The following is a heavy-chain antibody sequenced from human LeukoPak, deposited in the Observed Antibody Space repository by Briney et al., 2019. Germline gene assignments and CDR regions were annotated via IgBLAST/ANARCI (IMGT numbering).Heavy chain of an antibody. D-gene: IGHD3-3*01. CDR3: ARFGGQGLLEASSYSIDH. CDR2: IYYTGRT. V-gene: IGHV4-39*01. Sequence: PSETLSLTCTVSGGSISSSISYWGWIPQPPGKGLEWIASIYYTGRTYYNPSLKSRVTISLDMSKNQFSLRLSSVTAADTAVYYCARFGGQGLLEASSYSIDHWGQGTLVTVSS. J-gene: IGHJ4*02. CDR1: GGSISSSISY.